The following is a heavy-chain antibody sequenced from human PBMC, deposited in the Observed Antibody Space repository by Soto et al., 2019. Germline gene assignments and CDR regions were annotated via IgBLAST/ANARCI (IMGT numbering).Heavy chain of an antibody. J-gene: IGHJ6*02. CDR2: IWSDGSRQ. CDR1: RLTFSIYD. Sequence: GGSLRLSCAASRLTFSIYDMHWVRQAPGKGLERVALIWSDGSRQYYGDSVKGRFTISRDNSKSTLYLQMNSLRVEDTAVYYCAGEPKGGAYDMDVWGQGTTVTVS. CDR3: AGEPKGGAYDMDV. D-gene: IGHD3-16*01. V-gene: IGHV3-33*01.